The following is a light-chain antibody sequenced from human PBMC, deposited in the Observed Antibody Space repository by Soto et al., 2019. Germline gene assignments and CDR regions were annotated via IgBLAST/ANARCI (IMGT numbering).Light chain of an antibody. V-gene: IGLV2-14*01. J-gene: IGLJ1*01. CDR2: DVS. CDR3: SSYTSSSTYV. Sequence: QSALTQPDSVSGSPGQSITISCTGTSSDIGGYNYVSWYQQHPGKAPKLMIYDVSNRPSGVSNRFSGSKSGNTASLTISGLQPEDEADYYCSSYTSSSTYVFGTGTKLTVL. CDR1: SSDIGGYNY.